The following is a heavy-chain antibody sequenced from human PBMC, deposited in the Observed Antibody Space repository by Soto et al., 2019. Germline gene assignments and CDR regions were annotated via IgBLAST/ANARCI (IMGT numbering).Heavy chain of an antibody. Sequence: SVKVSCKASGVTFSSYAISWVRQAPGQGLEWMGGIIPIFGTANYAQKFQGRVTITADKSTSTAYMELSSLRSEDTAVYYCARSVDTAMSNDYWGQGTLVTVSS. CDR1: GVTFSSYA. V-gene: IGHV1-69*06. CDR3: ARSVDTAMSNDY. J-gene: IGHJ4*02. CDR2: IIPIFGTA. D-gene: IGHD5-18*01.